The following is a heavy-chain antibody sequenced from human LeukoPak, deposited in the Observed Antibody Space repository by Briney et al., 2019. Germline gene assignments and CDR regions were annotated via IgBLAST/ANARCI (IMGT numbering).Heavy chain of an antibody. V-gene: IGHV1-46*01. D-gene: IGHD6-19*01. J-gene: IGHJ4*02. Sequence: GASVKVSCKASGYTFTSYYMHWVRQAPGQGLEWMGIINPSGGSTSYAQKFQGRVTITADKSTSTAYMELSSLRSEDTAVYYCARDPGSGWTTNFDYWGQGTLVTVSS. CDR3: ARDPGSGWTTNFDY. CDR1: GYTFTSYY. CDR2: INPSGGST.